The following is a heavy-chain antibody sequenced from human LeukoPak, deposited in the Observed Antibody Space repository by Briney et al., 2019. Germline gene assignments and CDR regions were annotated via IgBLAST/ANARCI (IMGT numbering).Heavy chain of an antibody. D-gene: IGHD5-24*01. CDR3: AKDLHYNDGRWEFDP. Sequence: TGGSLRLSCAASGFTFSTFAMTWVRQAPGKGLEWVSGVVGGGTTYYADSVKGRFTLSKDNSKKTMYLQMNSLRVEDTAIYYCAKDLHYNDGRWEFDPWGQGTLVTVSS. V-gene: IGHV3-23*01. J-gene: IGHJ5*02. CDR1: GFTFSTFA. CDR2: VVGGGTT.